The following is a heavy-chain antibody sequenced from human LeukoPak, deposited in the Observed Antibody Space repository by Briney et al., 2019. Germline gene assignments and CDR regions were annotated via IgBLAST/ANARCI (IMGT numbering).Heavy chain of an antibody. V-gene: IGHV3-21*01. CDR1: GFTFSSYS. Sequence: PGGSLRLSCAASGFTFSSYSMNWVRQAPGKGLEWVSSISSSSSYIYYADSVKGRCTISRDNAKNSLYLQMNSLRAEDTAVYYCASGSYTDAFDIWGQGTMVTVSS. CDR3: ASGSYTDAFDI. J-gene: IGHJ3*02. D-gene: IGHD1-26*01. CDR2: ISSSSSYI.